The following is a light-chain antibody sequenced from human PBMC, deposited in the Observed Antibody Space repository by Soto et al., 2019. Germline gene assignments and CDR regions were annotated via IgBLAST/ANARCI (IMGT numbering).Light chain of an antibody. CDR1: QGISSY. CDR3: QQSYSSPWT. CDR2: AAS. J-gene: IGKJ1*01. V-gene: IGKV1-9*01. Sequence: DIQLTQSPSFLSASVGDRVTITCRASQGISSYLAWYQQKPGKAPKLLIYAASSLQSGVPSRFSGSGSGTEFTLTISSLQPEDFATYYRQQSYSSPWTFGQGTKVDI.